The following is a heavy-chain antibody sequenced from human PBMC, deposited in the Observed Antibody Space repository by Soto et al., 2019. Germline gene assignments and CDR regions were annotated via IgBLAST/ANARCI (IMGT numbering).Heavy chain of an antibody. CDR2: IYASGSP. V-gene: IGHV4-59*02. CDR1: GGSVSVYY. J-gene: IGHJ4*02. CDR3: ARGVGSSPPQY. Sequence: SETLSLTCTISGGSVSVYYWSWIRQSSGQGLEWIGYIYASGSPYYNPSLRSRVTISADTSKNQISLKLTSPTAAGTAVYYCARGVGSSPPQYWGRGTLVTVSS. D-gene: IGHD1-26*01.